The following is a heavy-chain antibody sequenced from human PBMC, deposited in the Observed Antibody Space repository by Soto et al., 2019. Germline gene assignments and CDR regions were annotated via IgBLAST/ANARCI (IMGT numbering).Heavy chain of an antibody. D-gene: IGHD3-22*01. Sequence: GGSLRLSCAASGFTVNSSYMTWIRQAPGKGLQWVADISSGGTTKYADSVRGRFSISRDMSKNTLYLQMNSLRAEDTALYYCAKGRSDDSSGYYYTLDYWGQGALVTVS. CDR2: ISSGGTT. CDR1: GFTVNSSY. V-gene: IGHV3-53*01. CDR3: AKGRSDDSSGYYYTLDY. J-gene: IGHJ4*02.